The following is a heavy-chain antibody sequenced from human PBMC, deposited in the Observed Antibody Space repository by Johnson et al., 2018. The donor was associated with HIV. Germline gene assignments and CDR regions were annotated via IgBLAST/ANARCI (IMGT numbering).Heavy chain of an antibody. D-gene: IGHD1-26*01. CDR2: ISYDGSNT. Sequence: QVQLVESGGGVVQPGRSLRLSCAASGFTFSSYAMHWVRQAPGKGLEWVAVISYDGSNTYYADSVKGRFTISRENSKNTLYLQMNNLRPEDTALYYCARAPSVGADDAFDIWGQGTMVTVSS. CDR1: GFTFSSYA. V-gene: IGHV3-30-3*01. CDR3: ARAPSVGADDAFDI. J-gene: IGHJ3*02.